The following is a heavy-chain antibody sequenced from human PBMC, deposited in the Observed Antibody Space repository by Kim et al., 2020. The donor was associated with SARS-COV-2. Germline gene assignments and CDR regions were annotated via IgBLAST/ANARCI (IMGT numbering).Heavy chain of an antibody. CDR3: ATGTYFDWSNYYFDY. Sequence: QKFQGRVTSTEDTSTDTAYMELSSLRSEDTAVYYCATGTYFDWSNYYFDYWGQGTLVTVSS. J-gene: IGHJ4*02. D-gene: IGHD3-9*01. V-gene: IGHV1-24*01.